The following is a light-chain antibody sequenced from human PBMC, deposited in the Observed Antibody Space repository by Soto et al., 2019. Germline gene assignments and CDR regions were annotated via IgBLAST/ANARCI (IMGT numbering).Light chain of an antibody. CDR2: TAS. Sequence: DIKMTQSPSSVSASVGDRVTITCRASQGVSSWLAWYQQKPGKAPKLLIYTASSLLSGVPSRFSGSGSGTDYTLTISSLQTEDFATHYCKQANSFPLTFGGGTKVEIK. V-gene: IGKV1-12*01. CDR1: QGVSSW. J-gene: IGKJ4*01. CDR3: KQANSFPLT.